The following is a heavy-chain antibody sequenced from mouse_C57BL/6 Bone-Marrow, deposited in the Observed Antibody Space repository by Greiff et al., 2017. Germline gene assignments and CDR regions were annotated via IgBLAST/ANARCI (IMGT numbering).Heavy chain of an antibody. J-gene: IGHJ1*03. CDR1: GYTFTSYG. CDR2: IYIGNGYT. V-gene: IGHV1-58*01. Sequence: VQLQQSGAELVRPGSSVKMSCKTSGYTFTSYGINWVKQRPGQGLEWIGYIYIGNGYTVYNEKFKGKATLTSDTSSSTAYMQLRSLTSEDSAIYFCAREDYYGSSSYFDVWGTGTTVTVSS. CDR3: AREDYYGSSSYFDV. D-gene: IGHD1-1*01.